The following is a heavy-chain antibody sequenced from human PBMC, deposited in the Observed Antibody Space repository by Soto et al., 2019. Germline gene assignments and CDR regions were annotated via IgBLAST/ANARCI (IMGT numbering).Heavy chain of an antibody. CDR2: IHYRGST. CDR1: GGYITGAYY. Sequence: SETLSLTCNVSGGYITGAYYWNWIRQHPGKGLQWIGSIHYRGSTYYNPSLKSRITISLDRSNNQFSLNLSSVTAADTAVYYCARVRDSFGLDVWGQGTTVTVSS. D-gene: IGHD2-15*01. V-gene: IGHV4-31*03. J-gene: IGHJ6*02. CDR3: ARVRDSFGLDV.